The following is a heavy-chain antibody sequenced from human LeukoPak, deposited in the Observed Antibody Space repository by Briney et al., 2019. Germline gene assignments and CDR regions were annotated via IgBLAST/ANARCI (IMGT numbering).Heavy chain of an antibody. Sequence: GGSLRLSCAASGFTFSNYWMSWVRQAPGKGLEWVANINQDGSEKYFVDSVKGRFTIPRDHAKNSLYLQMNSLRAEDTAVYYCVRGSGDYWGQGTLVTVSS. CDR2: INQDGSEK. V-gene: IGHV3-7*01. CDR1: GFTFSNYW. J-gene: IGHJ4*02. D-gene: IGHD6-25*01. CDR3: VRGSGDY.